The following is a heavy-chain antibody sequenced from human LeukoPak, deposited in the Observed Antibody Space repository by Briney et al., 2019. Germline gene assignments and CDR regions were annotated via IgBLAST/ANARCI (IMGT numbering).Heavy chain of an antibody. J-gene: IGHJ4*02. CDR2: IYYSGST. V-gene: IGHV4-39*02. Sequence: SENLSLTCTVSGGSISSSSYYWGWIRQPPGKGLEWIGSIYYSGSTYYNPSLKSRVTISVDTSKNQFSLKLSSVTAADTAVYYCARDYYDSSGPFDYWGQGTLVTVSS. D-gene: IGHD3-22*01. CDR1: GGSISSSSYY. CDR3: ARDYYDSSGPFDY.